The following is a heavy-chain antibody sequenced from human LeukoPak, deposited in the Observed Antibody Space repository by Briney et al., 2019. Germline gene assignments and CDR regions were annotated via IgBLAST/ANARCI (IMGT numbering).Heavy chain of an antibody. J-gene: IGHJ4*02. D-gene: IGHD3-16*01. CDR3: ARPLGGDNYGGPFDY. CDR1: VGTFSSYA. V-gene: IGHV1-69*01. CDR2: VIPIFVTT. Sequence: ASVKVSCKASVGTFSSYAISWVRQAPGQGLEWMGGVIPIFVTTNYAQKRPGRVTITPDDSTSTAYMELSSLRSEDTAVYYCARPLGGDNYGGPFDYWGQGTLVTVSS.